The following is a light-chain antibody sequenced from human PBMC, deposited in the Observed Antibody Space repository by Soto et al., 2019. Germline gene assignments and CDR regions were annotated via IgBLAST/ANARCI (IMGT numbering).Light chain of an antibody. CDR3: QQYNSYS. Sequence: DIQMTQSPATLPASVGERATLTCRASQSISNWLAWYHEKPGTAPNVLIYHASNLQSGVPSRFSGSGSGTEFTLTISSMQPDDFATYYCQQYNSYSFGQGTKVDIK. CDR2: HAS. J-gene: IGKJ1*01. V-gene: IGKV1-5*01. CDR1: QSISNW.